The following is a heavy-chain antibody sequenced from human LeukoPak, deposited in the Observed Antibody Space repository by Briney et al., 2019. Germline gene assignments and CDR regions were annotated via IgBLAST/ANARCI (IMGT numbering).Heavy chain of an antibody. J-gene: IGHJ4*02. CDR1: GFTFSSYE. Sequence: QPGGSLRLSCAASGFTFSSYEMNWVRQAPGKGLEWVSYISSSGSTIYYADSVKGRFTISRDNAKNSLYLQMNSLRAEDTAVYYCARVEYCSSTSCHKNGFFDYWGQGTLVTVSS. D-gene: IGHD2-2*01. V-gene: IGHV3-48*03. CDR2: ISSSGSTI. CDR3: ARVEYCSSTSCHKNGFFDY.